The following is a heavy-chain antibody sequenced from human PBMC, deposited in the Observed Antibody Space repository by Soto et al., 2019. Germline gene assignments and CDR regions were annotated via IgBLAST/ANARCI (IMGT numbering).Heavy chain of an antibody. Sequence: EVQLLESGGGLVQPGGSLRLSCAASGFTFSSYAMNWVRQGPGKGLEWVSGISGSGGSTYYADSVKGRFTISRDNSKNPLYLQMNLLRSVDTAAFYCANSAYGSGRPRVDWFDPWGQGALVTVSS. CDR2: ISGSGGST. J-gene: IGHJ5*02. V-gene: IGHV3-23*01. CDR1: GFTFSSYA. D-gene: IGHD3-10*01. CDR3: ANSAYGSGRPRVDWFDP.